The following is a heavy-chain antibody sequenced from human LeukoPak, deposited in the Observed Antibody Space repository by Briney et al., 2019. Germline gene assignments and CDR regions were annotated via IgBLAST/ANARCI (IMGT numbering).Heavy chain of an antibody. J-gene: IGHJ4*02. D-gene: IGHD6-6*01. CDR1: GYTFTGYY. Sequence: VASVKVSCKASGYTFTGYYMHWVRQAPGQGLEWMGWINPNSGGTNYAQKFQGRVTMTRDTSISTAYMELSRLRSDDTAVYYCARVDIAALTYYFDYWGQGTLVTVSS. CDR3: ARVDIAALTYYFDY. CDR2: INPNSGGT. V-gene: IGHV1-2*02.